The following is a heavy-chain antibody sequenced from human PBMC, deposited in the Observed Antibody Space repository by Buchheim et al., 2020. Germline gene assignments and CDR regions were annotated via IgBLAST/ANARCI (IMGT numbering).Heavy chain of an antibody. CDR1: GFTFSSYS. J-gene: IGHJ6*03. D-gene: IGHD1-26*01. V-gene: IGHV3-48*01. CDR2: ISSSSSTI. Sequence: EVQLVESGGGLVQPGGSLRLSCAASGFTFSSYSMNWVRQAPGKGLEWASYISSSSSTIYYADSVKGRFTISRDNAKNSLYLQMNSLRAEDTAVYYCARARSGSYYYYYYYMDVWGKGTT. CDR3: ARARSGSYYYYYYYMDV.